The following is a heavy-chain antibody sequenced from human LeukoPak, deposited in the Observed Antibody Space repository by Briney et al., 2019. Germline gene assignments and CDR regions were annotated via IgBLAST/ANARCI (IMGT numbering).Heavy chain of an antibody. CDR1: SEFFSGYY. CDR3: ARGTLYRGWSYYLDF. Sequence: SETLSLTCGVSSEFFSGYYWGWIRQPPGKALEWIGSVYYSGTTSYNPSLKSRVTISVDMSKNHSSLRLRSVTAADTAMYYCARGTLYRGWSYYLDFWGQGSQVTVSS. D-gene: IGHD6-19*01. CDR2: VYYSGTT. V-gene: IGHV4-39*07. J-gene: IGHJ4*02.